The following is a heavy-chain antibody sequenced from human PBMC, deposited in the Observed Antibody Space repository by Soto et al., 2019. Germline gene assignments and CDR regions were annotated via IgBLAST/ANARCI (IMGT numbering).Heavy chain of an antibody. J-gene: IGHJ6*02. CDR3: ARLGGYCTTSCYGYYAMDV. V-gene: IGHV4-39*01. D-gene: IGHD2-8*01. CDR1: GGSISSGTYS. CDR2: FYYSGST. Sequence: SETLSLTCTVSGGSISSGTYSWGWIHQPPGKGLEWIGTFYYSGSTYYNPSLKSRVTISVDTSKNQFSLKVSSVTAADTAVYYCARLGGYCTTSCYGYYAMDVWGQGTTVTVSS.